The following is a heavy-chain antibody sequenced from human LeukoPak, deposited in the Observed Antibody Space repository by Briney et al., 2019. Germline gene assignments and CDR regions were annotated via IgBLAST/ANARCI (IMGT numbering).Heavy chain of an antibody. Sequence: GESLKISCKGSGYSFTSYWISWARQMPGKGLEWMGRIDPSDSYTNYSPSFQGHVTISADKSISTAYLQWSSLKASDTAMYYCARHRGQTDSSSWYPDYWGQGTLVTVSS. V-gene: IGHV5-10-1*01. CDR3: ARHRGQTDSSSWYPDY. J-gene: IGHJ4*02. CDR2: IDPSDSYT. D-gene: IGHD6-13*01. CDR1: GYSFTSYW.